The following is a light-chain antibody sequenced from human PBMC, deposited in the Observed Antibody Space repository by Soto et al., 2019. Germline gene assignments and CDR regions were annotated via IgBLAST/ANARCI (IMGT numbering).Light chain of an antibody. J-gene: IGKJ2*01. CDR3: QQFGSSPLYT. CDR2: GAS. Sequence: EIVLTQSPGTLSLSPGETVTLSCRASQSVSSTYLAWYQQRPGQAPRLLIYGASSMTTGIPDRFSGGGSGTDFTITISRLEPEDFAVYYCQQFGSSPLYTFGQGTKLEIK. V-gene: IGKV3-20*01. CDR1: QSVSSTY.